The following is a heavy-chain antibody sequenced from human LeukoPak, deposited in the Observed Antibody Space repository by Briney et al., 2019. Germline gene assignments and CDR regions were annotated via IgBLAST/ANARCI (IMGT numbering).Heavy chain of an antibody. D-gene: IGHD5-12*01. J-gene: IGHJ4*02. CDR2: IYSTGTT. V-gene: IGHV4-59*01. Sequence: SESLSLTCTVSGGSTSSYFWSWIRQAPGKGLEWIGYIYSTGTTSYNPSLKSRATISLDTSKNQFSLKLNSVTTADTAVYYCTRGAGWLSDYWGQGILVTVSS. CDR1: GGSTSSYF. CDR3: TRGAGWLSDY.